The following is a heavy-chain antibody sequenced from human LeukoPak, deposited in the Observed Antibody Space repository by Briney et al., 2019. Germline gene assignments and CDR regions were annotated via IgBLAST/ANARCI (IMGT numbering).Heavy chain of an antibody. CDR1: GFTFSSYD. CDR3: ARRAGGYSHPYDY. J-gene: IGHJ4*02. CDR2: ISGSGDRT. V-gene: IGHV3-23*01. D-gene: IGHD4-23*01. Sequence: GGSLRLSCAASGFTFSSYDMSWVRQAPGKGLEWVSAISGSGDRTYYADSVKGRFTISRDNSKNTLYLQMNSLRAEDTAVYYCARRAGGYSHPYDYWGQGILVTVSS.